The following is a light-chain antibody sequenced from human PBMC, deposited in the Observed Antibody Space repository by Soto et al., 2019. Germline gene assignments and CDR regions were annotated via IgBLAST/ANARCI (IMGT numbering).Light chain of an antibody. CDR3: QTWGTGIWV. J-gene: IGLJ3*02. CDR2: LNGDGSH. V-gene: IGLV4-69*01. Sequence: QLVLTQSPSASASLGASVKLTCTLSSGYSSYAIAWHQQQPEKGPRYLMKLNGDGSHSKGDGIPDRFSGSSSGAERYLTISSLQSEDEADYYCQTWGTGIWVFGGGTKLTVL. CDR1: SGYSSYA.